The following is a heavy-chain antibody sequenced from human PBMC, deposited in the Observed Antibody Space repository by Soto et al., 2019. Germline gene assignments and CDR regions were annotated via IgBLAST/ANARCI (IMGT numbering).Heavy chain of an antibody. CDR1: GGTFSSYA. CDR3: ARHPVSGSYAYYYGMDV. J-gene: IGHJ6*02. Sequence: SVKVSCKASGGTFSSYAISWVRQAPGQGLEWMGGIIPIFGTANYAQKFQGRVTITADESTSTAYMELSSLRSEDTAVYYRARHPVSGSYAYYYGMDVWGQGTTVTVSS. D-gene: IGHD1-26*01. CDR2: IIPIFGTA. V-gene: IGHV1-69*13.